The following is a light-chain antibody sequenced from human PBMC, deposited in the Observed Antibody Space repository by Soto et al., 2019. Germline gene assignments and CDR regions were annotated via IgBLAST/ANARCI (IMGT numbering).Light chain of an antibody. CDR3: SSYTSSRAYV. Sequence: QSALTQPASVSGSPGQSITISCTGTSSDVGGYNYVSWYQQQSGKAPKLMIHEVSNRPSGVSNRFSGSKSGNTAPLTISGLQAEDEADYYCSSYTSSRAYVFGIGTKVTVL. CDR2: EVS. V-gene: IGLV2-14*01. CDR1: SSDVGGYNY. J-gene: IGLJ1*01.